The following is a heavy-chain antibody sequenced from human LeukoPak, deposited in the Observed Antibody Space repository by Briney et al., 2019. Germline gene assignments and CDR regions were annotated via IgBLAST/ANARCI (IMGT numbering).Heavy chain of an antibody. CDR1: GVFNSRIH. Sequence: SETLSLTCTGSGVFNSRIHWVCLRQPPGKGLEWIGYIHYSGDTNYNSSLKNRVTIPLDASKNQFSLKLRSVTAADTAAYFSARYPYRDGNCTRETGYWGQGILVTVSS. CDR2: IHYSGDT. J-gene: IGHJ4*02. V-gene: IGHV4-59*08. CDR3: ARYPYRDGNCTRETGY. D-gene: IGHD4-23*01.